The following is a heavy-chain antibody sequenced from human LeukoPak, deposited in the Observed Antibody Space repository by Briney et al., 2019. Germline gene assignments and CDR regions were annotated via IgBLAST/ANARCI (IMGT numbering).Heavy chain of an antibody. D-gene: IGHD2-21*01. V-gene: IGHV4-61*02. CDR1: GDSINSGSYY. Sequence: SQTLSLTCTVSGDSINSGSYYWTWIRQPAGKGLEWVGRFHTSRGTRYNPSLKSRVTISLDTSKNQFSLKLSSVTAADTAVYYCARGVVFYYFDYWGQGTLVTVSS. J-gene: IGHJ4*02. CDR3: ARGVVFYYFDY. CDR2: FHTSRGT.